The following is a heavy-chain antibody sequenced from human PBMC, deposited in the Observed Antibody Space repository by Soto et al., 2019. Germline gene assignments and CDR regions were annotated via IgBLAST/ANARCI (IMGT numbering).Heavy chain of an antibody. CDR2: INHSGST. CDR3: ARGKGIAVAGTGWFDP. D-gene: IGHD6-19*01. CDR1: GGSFSGYY. Sequence: QVQLQQWGAGLLKPSETLSLTCAVYGGSFSGYYWSWIRQPPGKGLEWIGEINHSGSTNYSPSLMSPVSNSVDTSKHLCYLKLSSVTAADTAVYYCARGKGIAVAGTGWFDPWGQGTLVTVSS. J-gene: IGHJ5*02. V-gene: IGHV4-34*01.